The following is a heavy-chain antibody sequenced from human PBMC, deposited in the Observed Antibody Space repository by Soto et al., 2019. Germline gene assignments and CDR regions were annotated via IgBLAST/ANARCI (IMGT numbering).Heavy chain of an antibody. CDR3: ARLYGYCIRNSCHGHYAMDV. Sequence: PSETLSLTCTVSSGSVSSSSYTWGWIRQPPGKGPEWIGSIYSSGSTYYNPSLNSRVTVSVDTSKNQFSLKVTSVTAADTAVYYCARLYGYCIRNSCHGHYAMDVWGQGTTVTVS. CDR2: IYSSGST. CDR1: SGSVSSSSYT. V-gene: IGHV4-39*01. J-gene: IGHJ6*02. D-gene: IGHD2-2*01.